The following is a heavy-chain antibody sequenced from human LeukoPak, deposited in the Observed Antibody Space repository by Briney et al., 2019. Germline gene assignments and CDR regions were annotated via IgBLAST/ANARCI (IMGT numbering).Heavy chain of an antibody. J-gene: IGHJ4*02. V-gene: IGHV3-21*01. D-gene: IGHD3-16*01. CDR3: ARFPDTYYFDY. CDR1: GFTFSSCS. CDR2: ISSSSSYI. Sequence: GGSLRLSCAASGFTFSSCSMNWVRQAPGKGLDWVSSISSSSSYIYYAASVKGRFTISRDNAKNSPYLQMNSLRAEDTAVYYCARFPDTYYFDYWGQGTLVTVSS.